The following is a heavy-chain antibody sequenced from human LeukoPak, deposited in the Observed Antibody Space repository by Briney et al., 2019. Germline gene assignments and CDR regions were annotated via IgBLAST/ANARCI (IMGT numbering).Heavy chain of an antibody. Sequence: SEILSLTCTVSGGSVSSGSYYWSWIRQPPGKGLEWIAFIYYSGSANYNPSLKSRVTISVDTSKNQFSLKLSSVTTADTAVYYCARGRDYYDTSAGYWGQGTLVTVSS. V-gene: IGHV4-61*01. J-gene: IGHJ4*02. CDR2: IYYSGSA. D-gene: IGHD3-22*01. CDR1: GGSVSSGSYY. CDR3: ARGRDYYDTSAGY.